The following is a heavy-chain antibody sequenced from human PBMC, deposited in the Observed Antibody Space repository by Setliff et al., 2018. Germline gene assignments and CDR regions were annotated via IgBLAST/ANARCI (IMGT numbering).Heavy chain of an antibody. J-gene: IGHJ4*02. Sequence: ASVKVSCKASGYTFTSYGISWVRQAPGQGFEWMGWISPYNGNTNYAYNLQGRVTMTTDTSTSTAYLELRSLRYDDTAVYFCARAPRLEWILPTFDYWGQGTPVTVSS. D-gene: IGHD3-3*01. V-gene: IGHV1-18*01. CDR1: GYTFTSYG. CDR2: ISPYNGNT. CDR3: ARAPRLEWILPTFDY.